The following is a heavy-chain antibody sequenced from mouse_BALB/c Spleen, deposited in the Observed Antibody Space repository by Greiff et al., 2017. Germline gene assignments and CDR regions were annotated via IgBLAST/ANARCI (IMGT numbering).Heavy chain of an antibody. CDR2: IYPGGGYT. V-gene: IGHV1-63*02. J-gene: IGHJ3*01. CDR1: GYTFTNYW. CDR3: TRYDYDLFAY. D-gene: IGHD2-4*01. Sequence: QVQLQQSGAELARPGASVKLSCKASGYTFTNYWIGWVKQRPGHGLEWIGDIYPGGGYTNYNQKFKGKATLTVDTSSSTAYMQLSSLTSEDSAVYYCTRYDYDLFAYWGQGTLVTVSA.